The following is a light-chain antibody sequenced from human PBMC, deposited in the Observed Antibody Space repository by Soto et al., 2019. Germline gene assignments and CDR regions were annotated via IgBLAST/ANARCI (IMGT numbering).Light chain of an antibody. V-gene: IGKV3-20*01. J-gene: IGKJ5*01. CDR3: QQYRDSPIT. CDR2: AAS. Sequence: EIVLTQSPGTLSLSPGERASLSCRASQSVTSNLLAWYQQKPGQAPRLLIYAASRRATGIPARFSGGGSGTDFSLTISRLEPEDFAVYFCQQYRDSPITFGQGTRLEIK. CDR1: QSVTSNL.